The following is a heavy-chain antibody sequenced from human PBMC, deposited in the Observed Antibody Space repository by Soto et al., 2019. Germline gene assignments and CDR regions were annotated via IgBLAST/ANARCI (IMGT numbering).Heavy chain of an antibody. Sequence: QVQLVQSGAEVKKPGASVKVSCKASGYTFTDFDINWVRQATGQGLEWMGWVNPKSGNTGYAPKFQGRVSMTRDTSTNTVYMEVSSLRSEDTAVYYCARGLLCGSCYNFWGQGTLVTVSS. CDR3: ARGLLCGSCYNF. CDR1: GYTFTDFD. CDR2: VNPKSGNT. J-gene: IGHJ4*02. V-gene: IGHV1-8*01. D-gene: IGHD3-22*01.